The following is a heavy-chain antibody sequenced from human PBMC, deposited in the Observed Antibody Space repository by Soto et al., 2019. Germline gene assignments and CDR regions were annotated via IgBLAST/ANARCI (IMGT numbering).Heavy chain of an antibody. CDR1: GFSLSNARMG. D-gene: IGHD3-3*01. J-gene: IGHJ6*02. Sequence: SGPTLVNPTETLTLTCTVSGFSLSNARMGVSWIRQPPGKALEWLAHIFSIDEKSYSTSLKSRLTISKDTSKSQVVLTMTNMDPVDTATYYCARISTRYYDFWSGYRYGMDVWGQGTTVTVSS. V-gene: IGHV2-26*01. CDR2: IFSIDEK. CDR3: ARISTRYYDFWSGYRYGMDV.